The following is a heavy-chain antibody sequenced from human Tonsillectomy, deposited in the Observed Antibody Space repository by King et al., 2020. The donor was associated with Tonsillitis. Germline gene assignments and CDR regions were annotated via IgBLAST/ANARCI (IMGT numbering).Heavy chain of an antibody. CDR2: TYYRSKWYN. CDR3: ERDGGAGMIAFKT. V-gene: IGHV6-1*01. Sequence: VQLQQSGPGLVKPSQTLSLTCAISGDSVSSNSAAWNWIRQSPSRGLEWLGRTYYRSKWYNEYAVYVKSRISINPDTPKNQFSLQLKSVTAEDTAVYSCERDGGAGMIAFKTWGKGKMVTVS. D-gene: IGHD3-16*01. CDR1: GDSVSSNSAA. J-gene: IGHJ3*02.